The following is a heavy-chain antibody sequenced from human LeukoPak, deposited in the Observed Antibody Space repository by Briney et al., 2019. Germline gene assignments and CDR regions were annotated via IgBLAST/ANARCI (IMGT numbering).Heavy chain of an antibody. V-gene: IGHV4-39*01. CDR1: GGSISSSSYY. J-gene: IGHJ4*02. D-gene: IGHD2-2*01. Sequence: PSETLSLTCTVSGGSISSSSYYWGWIRQPPGKGLEWIGSIYYSGSTYYNPSLKSRVTISVDTSKNQFSLKLSSVTAADTAVYYCASLPYCSSTSCSPLFDYWGQGTLVTVSS. CDR2: IYYSGST. CDR3: ASLPYCSSTSCSPLFDY.